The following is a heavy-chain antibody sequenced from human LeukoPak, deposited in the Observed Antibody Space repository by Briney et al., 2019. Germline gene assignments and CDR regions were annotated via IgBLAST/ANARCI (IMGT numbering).Heavy chain of an antibody. CDR3: ARDVHGDYGSGWFDP. J-gene: IGHJ5*02. V-gene: IGHV1-69*05. CDR2: IMPLFGTA. D-gene: IGHD4-17*01. CDR1: GGTFNNSA. Sequence: ASVKVSCKASGGTFNNSAISWVRQAPGQGLEWLGGIMPLFGTAGYAQKFQGRVTITKDESTRTVYLELTSLTSDDTAVYYCARDVHGDYGSGWFDPWGQGTLVSVSS.